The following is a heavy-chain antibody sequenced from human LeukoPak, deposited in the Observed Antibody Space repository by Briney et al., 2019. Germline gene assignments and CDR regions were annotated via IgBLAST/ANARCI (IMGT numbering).Heavy chain of an antibody. CDR1: GGSISSYY. CDR3: ARGRYYDSGFDY. Sequence: SETLSLTCTVSGGSISSYYWSWIRQPPGKGLEWIGYINYSGSTNYNPSLKSRVTISVDTSKNQFSLKLASVTAADTAVYYCARGRYYDSGFDYWGQGTQVTVSS. V-gene: IGHV4-59*08. J-gene: IGHJ4*02. D-gene: IGHD3-22*01. CDR2: INYSGST.